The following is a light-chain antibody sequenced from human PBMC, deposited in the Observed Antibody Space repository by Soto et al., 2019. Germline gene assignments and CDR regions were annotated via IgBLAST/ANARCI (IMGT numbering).Light chain of an antibody. Sequence: QSVLTQPTSASGTPGQRVTISCSGSSSNLGSNTVNWYQQLPGTAPKLLIYSNNQRPSGVPDRLSGSKSGTSASLAISGLQSEDEADYYCAAWDDSLNGPVFGGGTKLTVL. CDR1: SSNLGSNT. V-gene: IGLV1-44*01. J-gene: IGLJ3*02. CDR3: AAWDDSLNGPV. CDR2: SNN.